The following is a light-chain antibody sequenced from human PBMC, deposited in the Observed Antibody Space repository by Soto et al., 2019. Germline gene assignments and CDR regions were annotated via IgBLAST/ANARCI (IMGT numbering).Light chain of an antibody. J-gene: IGLJ2*01. CDR1: SSNIGSNT. Sequence: QSVLTQPPSASGTPGQRVTISCSGGSSNIGSNTVNWYQQLPGTAPNLLIYSNNQRASVVPDRFSGSKSGTSASLAISGLPSEDEADYDCAAWDDSLNAVVFGGGTKLTVL. V-gene: IGLV1-44*01. CDR2: SNN. CDR3: AAWDDSLNAVV.